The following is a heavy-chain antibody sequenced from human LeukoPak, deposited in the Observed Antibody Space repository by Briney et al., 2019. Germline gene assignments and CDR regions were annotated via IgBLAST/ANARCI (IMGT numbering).Heavy chain of an antibody. D-gene: IGHD3-22*01. V-gene: IGHV3-30*04. Sequence: GGSLRLSCAASGFTFSSYAMHWVRQAPGKGLEWVAVISYDGSNKYYADSVKGRFTISRDNSKNTLYLQMNSLRAEDTAVYYCARGGYYYDSSGYYYWGQGTLVTVSS. CDR3: ARGGYYYDSSGYYY. CDR1: GFTFSSYA. CDR2: ISYDGSNK. J-gene: IGHJ4*02.